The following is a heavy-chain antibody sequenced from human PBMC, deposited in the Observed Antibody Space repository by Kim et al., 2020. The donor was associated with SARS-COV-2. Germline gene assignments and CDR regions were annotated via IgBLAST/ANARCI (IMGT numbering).Heavy chain of an antibody. D-gene: IGHD2-15*01. Sequence: GGSLRLSCAASGFTFSDYYMSWIRQAPGKGLEWVSYISSSSSYTNYADSVKGRFTISRDNAKNSLYLQMNSLRAEDTAVYYCARVKKELGYCSGGSCYPDAFDIWGQGTMVTVSS. V-gene: IGHV3-11*05. CDR2: ISSSSSYT. J-gene: IGHJ3*02. CDR3: ARVKKELGYCSGGSCYPDAFDI. CDR1: GFTFSDYY.